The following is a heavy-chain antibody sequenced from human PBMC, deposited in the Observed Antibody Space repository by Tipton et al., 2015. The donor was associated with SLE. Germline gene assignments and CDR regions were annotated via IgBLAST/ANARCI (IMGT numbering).Heavy chain of an antibody. J-gene: IGHJ6*02. Sequence: TLSLPCTVSGDTISDHYWSWIRQPPGKGLGWIGEINHSGSTNYNPSLKRRVTISVDTSKNQFSLKLSSVTAADTAVYYCARQLGAAYYYYGMDVWGQGTTVTVSS. CDR3: ARQLGAAYYYYGMDV. D-gene: IGHD6-13*01. CDR2: INHSGST. V-gene: IGHV4-34*01. CDR1: GDTISDHY.